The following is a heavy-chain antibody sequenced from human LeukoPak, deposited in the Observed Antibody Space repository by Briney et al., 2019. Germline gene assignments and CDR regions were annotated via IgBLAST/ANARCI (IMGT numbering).Heavy chain of an antibody. CDR3: ARLPISGYPDY. Sequence: PSEALSLTCTVSGGSISSSSYYWGWIRQPPGKGLEWIGSIYYSGSTYYNPSLKSRVTISVDTSKNQFSLKLSSVTAADTAVYYCARLPISGYPDYWGQGTLVTVSS. V-gene: IGHV4-39*01. D-gene: IGHD3-22*01. CDR2: IYYSGST. CDR1: GGSISSSSYY. J-gene: IGHJ4*02.